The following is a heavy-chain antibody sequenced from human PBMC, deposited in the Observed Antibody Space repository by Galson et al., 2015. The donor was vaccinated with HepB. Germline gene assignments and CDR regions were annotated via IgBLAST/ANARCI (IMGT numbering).Heavy chain of an antibody. CDR3: AREGDYGSGSYYFGY. V-gene: IGHV1-2*04. CDR1: GYTFTGYY. D-gene: IGHD3-10*01. J-gene: IGHJ4*02. CDR2: INPNSGGT. Sequence: SVKVSCKASGYTFTGYYMHWVRQAPGQGLEWMGWINPNSGGTNYAQKFQGWVTMTRDTSISTAYMELSRLRSDDTAVYYCAREGDYGSGSYYFGYWGQGTLVTVSS.